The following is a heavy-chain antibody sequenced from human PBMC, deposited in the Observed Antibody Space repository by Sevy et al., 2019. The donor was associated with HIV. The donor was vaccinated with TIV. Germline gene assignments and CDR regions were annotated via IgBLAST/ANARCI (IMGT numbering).Heavy chain of an antibody. V-gene: IGHV3-23*01. CDR2: LSFGCGEI. J-gene: IGHJ4*02. CDR1: GFTFSKYS. D-gene: IGHD2-8*01. CDR3: AREGCTKPHDY. Sequence: GGSLRLSCAASGFTFSKYSMSWVRQPPGKGLEWVSTLSFGCGEINYADSVKGRFTISRDNSNSLVYLQMNNLRPEDTAVYYCAREGCTKPHDYWGQGTLVTVSS.